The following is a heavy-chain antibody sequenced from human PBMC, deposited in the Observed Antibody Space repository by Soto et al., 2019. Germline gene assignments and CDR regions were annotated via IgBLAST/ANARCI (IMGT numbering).Heavy chain of an antibody. Sequence: QVQLQESGPGLLKPSETLSLTCSVSGGSVSDKTYYWSWIRQPPGKRLEWIGYVYYSGTTNYNPYLTSRVTSSVDLSKNRFSLRLSSVTTADTALYYCARTTAVPNTLRSRYFFDYWGQGTMVTVSS. CDR2: VYYSGTT. CDR1: GGSVSDKTYY. J-gene: IGHJ4*02. V-gene: IGHV4-61*01. D-gene: IGHD4-17*01. CDR3: ARTTAVPNTLRSRYFFDY.